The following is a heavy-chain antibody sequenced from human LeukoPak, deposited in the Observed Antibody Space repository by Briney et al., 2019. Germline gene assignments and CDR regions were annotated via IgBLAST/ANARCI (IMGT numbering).Heavy chain of an antibody. J-gene: IGHJ6*03. CDR2: IYSAGSI. V-gene: IGHV3-21*01. D-gene: IGHD1-26*01. CDR3: ARDPYSGGYGDYYYYYMDL. Sequence: GGSLRLSCAASGLTFSSYWMSWVRQAPGKGLEWVSFIYSAGSIYYSDSVKGRFTISRDNAKNSLYLQMNSLRAEDTAVYYCARDPYSGGYGDYYYYYMDLWGQGTTVTISS. CDR1: GLTFSSYW.